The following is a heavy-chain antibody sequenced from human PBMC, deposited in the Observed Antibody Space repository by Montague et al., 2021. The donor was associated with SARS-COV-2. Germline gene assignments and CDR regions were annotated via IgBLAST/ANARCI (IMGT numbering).Heavy chain of an antibody. CDR2: ISWNSGSI. J-gene: IGHJ4*02. CDR3: AKLGSYTDY. V-gene: IGHV3-9*01. D-gene: IGHD2-2*02. Sequence: SLRLSCAASGFTFDDYAMHWVRQAPGKGPEWVSGISWNSGSIVYADSVKGRFTISRDNAKNSLYLQMNSLRAEDTALYYCAKLGSYTDYWGQGTLVTVSS. CDR1: GFTFDDYA.